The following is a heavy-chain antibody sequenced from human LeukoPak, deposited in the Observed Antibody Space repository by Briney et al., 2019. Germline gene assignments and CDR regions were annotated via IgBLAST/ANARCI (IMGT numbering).Heavy chain of an antibody. CDR2: IIPIFGTA. V-gene: IGHV1-69*05. D-gene: IGHD1-1*01. CDR3: ARDQVSRLGAVQFDP. Sequence: ASVKVSCKASGGTFSSYAISWVRQAPGQGLEWMGGIIPIFGTANYAQKFQGRVTITTDESTSTAYMELSSLRSEDTAVYYRARDQVSRLGAVQFDPWGQGTLVTVSS. CDR1: GGTFSSYA. J-gene: IGHJ5*02.